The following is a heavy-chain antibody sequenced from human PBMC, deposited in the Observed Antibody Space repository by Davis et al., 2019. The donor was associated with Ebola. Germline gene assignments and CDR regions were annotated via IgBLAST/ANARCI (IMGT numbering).Heavy chain of an antibody. CDR2: IYYSGST. J-gene: IGHJ5*02. D-gene: IGHD4/OR15-4a*01. CDR3: ARVDYQGWFDP. CDR1: GGSISSSSYY. V-gene: IGHV4-39*07. Sequence: SETLSLTCTVSGGSISSSSYYWGWLRPPPGKGLEWIGSIYYSGSTYSNPSLNRLVTISVDTSKTQFSPKMSSVTAADTDVYYCARVDYQGWFDPWGQGTLVTVSS.